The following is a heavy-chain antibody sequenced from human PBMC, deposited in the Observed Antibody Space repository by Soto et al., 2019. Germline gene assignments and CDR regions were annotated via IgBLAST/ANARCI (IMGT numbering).Heavy chain of an antibody. CDR3: ARVLNTGVRRMVYGVDV. Sequence: SETLSLTCTFSGGSISSGGYYWSWIRQHPGKGLEWIGYIYYSGSTYYNPSLKSRVTISVDTSKNQFSLKLSSVTAADTAVYYCARVLNTGVRRMVYGVDVWGQGTTVTVSS. CDR1: GGSISSGGYY. D-gene: IGHD2-8*01. V-gene: IGHV4-31*03. J-gene: IGHJ6*02. CDR2: IYYSGST.